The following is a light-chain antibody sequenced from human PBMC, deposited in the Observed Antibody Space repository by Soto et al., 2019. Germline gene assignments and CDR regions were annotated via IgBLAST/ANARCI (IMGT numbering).Light chain of an antibody. CDR2: EVS. Sequence: QSVLTQPPSVSGSPGQSVTISCTGTSSDVGSYNRVSWYQQPPGTAPKLMIYEVSNRPSGVPDRFSGSKSGNTASLTISGHQAEDEADYYCSSYTSSSTAVVFGGGTKLTVL. CDR1: SSDVGSYNR. J-gene: IGLJ2*01. V-gene: IGLV2-18*02. CDR3: SSYTSSSTAVV.